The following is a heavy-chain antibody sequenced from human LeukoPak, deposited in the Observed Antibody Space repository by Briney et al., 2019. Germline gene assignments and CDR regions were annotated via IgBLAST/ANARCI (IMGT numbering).Heavy chain of an antibody. CDR3: ARDPRRSYGGGTYGMDV. CDR1: GYTFTSYY. V-gene: IGHV1-46*01. D-gene: IGHD3-16*01. J-gene: IGHJ6*02. CDR2: INPSGGST. Sequence: ASVKVSCKASGYTFTSYYMHWVRQAPGQGLEWMGIINPSGGSTSYAQKFRGRVTMTRDTSTSTVYMELSSLRSEDTAVYYCARDPRRSYGGGTYGMDVWGQGTTVTVSS.